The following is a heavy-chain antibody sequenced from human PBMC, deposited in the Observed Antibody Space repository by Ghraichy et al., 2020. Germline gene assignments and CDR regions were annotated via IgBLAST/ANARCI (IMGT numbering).Heavy chain of an antibody. CDR2: INPSGGST. Sequence: ASVKVSCKASGYTFTSYYMHWVRQAPGQGLEWMGIINPSGGSTSYAQKFQGRVTMTRDTSTSTVYMELSSLRSEDTAVYYCARGGGSPTTRGGMDVWGQGTTVTVSS. CDR3: ARGGGSPTTRGGMDV. CDR1: GYTFTSYY. J-gene: IGHJ6*02. V-gene: IGHV1-46*01. D-gene: IGHD1-26*01.